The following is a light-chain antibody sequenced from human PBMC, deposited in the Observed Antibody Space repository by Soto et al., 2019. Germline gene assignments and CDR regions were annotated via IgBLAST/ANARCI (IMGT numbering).Light chain of an antibody. CDR3: QKCGVAPFT. CDR1: QSVRSTY. J-gene: IGKJ4*01. CDR2: GVS. Sequence: EIVLTQSPGTLSLSPGERATLSCRASQSVRSTYLAWFQQKPGQAPSLLIYGVSTRATGVPVRFSGSGSGTDFTLTISSLQPEDVATYYCQKCGVAPFTFGGGTKVDIK. V-gene: IGKV3-20*01.